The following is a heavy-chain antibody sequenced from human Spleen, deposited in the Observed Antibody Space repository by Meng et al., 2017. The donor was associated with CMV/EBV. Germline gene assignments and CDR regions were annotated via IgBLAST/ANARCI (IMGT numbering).Heavy chain of an antibody. Sequence: GASLRLSCTGSGFIFRDYSMTWVRQAPGKGLEWVGAISSEASGGTTDYAASVKGRFTISRDDSQSIAYLQMNSLRTEDTAVYYCARDEKKCVFKSCYGLGYWGQGALVTVSS. CDR1: GFIFRDYS. CDR2: ISSEASGGTT. V-gene: IGHV3-49*02. D-gene: IGHD3-10*01. CDR3: ARDEKKCVFKSCYGLGY. J-gene: IGHJ4*02.